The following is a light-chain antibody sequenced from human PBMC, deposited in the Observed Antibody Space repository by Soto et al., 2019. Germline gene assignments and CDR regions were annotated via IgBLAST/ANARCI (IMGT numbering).Light chain of an antibody. J-gene: IGKJ1*01. CDR1: QSVTSNY. Sequence: EIVLTQSPGTLSLSPGERATLSCRASQSVTSNYLAWYQRKPGQAPRLLIYGASTRATDIPDRFSGSGSGTDFPLTISRLEPEDFAVYYCQQYSSSPWTFGQGTKVEIK. CDR3: QQYSSSPWT. V-gene: IGKV3-20*01. CDR2: GAS.